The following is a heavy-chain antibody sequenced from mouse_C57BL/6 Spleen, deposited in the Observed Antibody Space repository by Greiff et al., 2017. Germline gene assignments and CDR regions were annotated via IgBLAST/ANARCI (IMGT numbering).Heavy chain of an antibody. J-gene: IGHJ2*01. CDR3: ARASPNIYYFDY. V-gene: IGHV1-50*01. Sequence: QVQLQQPGAELVKPGASVKLSCKASGYTFTSYWMQWVKQRPGQGLEWIGEIDPSDSYTNYNQKFKGKATLTVDTSSSTAYMQISSLTSEDSAVYYCARASPNIYYFDYWGQGTTLTVSS. CDR2: IDPSDSYT. CDR1: GYTFTSYW. D-gene: IGHD4-1*01.